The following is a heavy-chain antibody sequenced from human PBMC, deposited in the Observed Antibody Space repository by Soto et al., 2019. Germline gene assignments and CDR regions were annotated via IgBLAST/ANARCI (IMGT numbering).Heavy chain of an antibody. CDR3: ARGGDSRGYYPYY. J-gene: IGHJ4*02. V-gene: IGHV1-69*02. CDR1: RGTFSSYT. CDR2: IIPILGIA. Sequence: QVQLVQSGAEVKKPGSSVKVSCKASRGTFSSYTISRVRQAPGQGIEWMGRIIPILGIANYAQKFQGRVTITADKSTSTAYMELSSLRSEDTAVYYCARGGDSRGYYPYYWGQGTLVTVSS. D-gene: IGHD3-22*01.